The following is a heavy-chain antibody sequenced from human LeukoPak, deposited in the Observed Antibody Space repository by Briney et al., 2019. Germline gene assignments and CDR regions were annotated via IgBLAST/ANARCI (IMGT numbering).Heavy chain of an antibody. CDR3: AKRQRGSTYGTADY. J-gene: IGHJ4*02. CDR2: ISGSGGTT. V-gene: IGHV3-23*01. Sequence: GGSLRLSCAASGFTFSSYAMSWVRQAPGKGLEWVSVISGSGGTTYYADPVKGRFTISRDNSKNTLYVQMNSLRAEDTAVYFCAKRQRGSTYGTADYWGQGTLVTVSS. D-gene: IGHD5-18*01. CDR1: GFTFSSYA.